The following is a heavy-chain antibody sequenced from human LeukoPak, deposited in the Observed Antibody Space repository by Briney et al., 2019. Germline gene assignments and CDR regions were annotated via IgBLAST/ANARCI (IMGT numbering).Heavy chain of an antibody. J-gene: IGHJ4*02. V-gene: IGHV4-34*01. CDR3: ARTVTTHYFDY. CDR1: GGSFSGYY. CDR2: INHSGST. Sequence: SETLSLICAVYGGSFSGYYWSWIRQPPGKGLEWIGEINHSGSTNYNPSLKSRVTISVDTSKNQFSLKLSSVTAADTAVYYCARTVTTHYFDYWGQGTLVTVSS. D-gene: IGHD4-17*01.